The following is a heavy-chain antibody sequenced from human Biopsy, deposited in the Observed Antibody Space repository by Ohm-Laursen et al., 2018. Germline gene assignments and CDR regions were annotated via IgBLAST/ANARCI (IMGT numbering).Heavy chain of an antibody. CDR2: ISYNERT. J-gene: IGHJ2*01. V-gene: IGHV4-31*02. D-gene: IGHD3-9*01. CDR3: VREPKTGTAEAWYFDL. CDR1: GASVKTSGYF. Sequence: SQTLSLTCSVSGASVKTSGYFWAWIRQRPGKGPEWIGYISYNERTHYNPSLTSRLAISFDTSNNRISLQLRSVSVADTAVYYCVREPKTGTAEAWYFDLWGRGSPATVPS.